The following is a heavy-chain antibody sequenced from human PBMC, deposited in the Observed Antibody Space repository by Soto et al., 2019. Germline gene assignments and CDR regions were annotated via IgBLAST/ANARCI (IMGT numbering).Heavy chain of an antibody. Sequence: SETLSLTCAVYGGSFSGYYWSWIRQPPGKGLEWIGEINHSGSTNYNPSLKSRVTISVDTSKNQFSLKLSSVTAADTAVYYCARGLVEMATIGRWFDPWGQGTLVTVSS. CDR2: INHSGST. CDR3: ARGLVEMATIGRWFDP. J-gene: IGHJ5*02. CDR1: GGSFSGYY. D-gene: IGHD5-12*01. V-gene: IGHV4-34*01.